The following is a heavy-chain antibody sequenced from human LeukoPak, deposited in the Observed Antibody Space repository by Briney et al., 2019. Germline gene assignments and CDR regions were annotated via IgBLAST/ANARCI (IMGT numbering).Heavy chain of an antibody. CDR2: INHSGST. Sequence: SETLSLTCTVSGGSISSYYWSWIRQPPGKGLEWIGEINHSGSTNYNPSLKSRATISVDTSKRHFSLRLSSVTAADTAVYYCARRSMVRTVGYYYGMDVWAKGPRSPSP. CDR3: ARRSMVRTVGYYYGMDV. CDR1: GGSISSYY. D-gene: IGHD4/OR15-4a*01. V-gene: IGHV4-59*08. J-gene: IGHJ6*02.